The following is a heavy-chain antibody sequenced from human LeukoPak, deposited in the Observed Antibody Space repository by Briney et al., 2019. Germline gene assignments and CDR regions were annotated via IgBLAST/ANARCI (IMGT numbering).Heavy chain of an antibody. J-gene: IGHJ4*02. Sequence: GGSLRLSCAASGFTFSSYGMHWVRQAPGKGLMWVSRINSDGSSTTYADSVKGRFTISRDNTKNTLYLQMDSLRAEDTAVYYCARDINGDYSYWGQGTLVTVSS. CDR2: INSDGSST. D-gene: IGHD4-17*01. CDR1: GFTFSSYG. V-gene: IGHV3-74*01. CDR3: ARDINGDYSY.